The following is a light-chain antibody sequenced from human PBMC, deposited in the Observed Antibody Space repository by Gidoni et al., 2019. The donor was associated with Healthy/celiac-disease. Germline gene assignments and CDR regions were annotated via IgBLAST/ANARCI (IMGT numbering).Light chain of an antibody. Sequence: QSVLTQPPSVSGAPGQRVTISFTGSSSNIGAGYDVHWYQQLPGTAPKLLSYGNSNRHSGVPDRFSGSNSGTSASLAITGLQAEDEADYYCQSYDSSLSGYVFGTGTKVTVL. CDR3: QSYDSSLSGYV. V-gene: IGLV1-40*01. CDR1: SSNIGAGYD. J-gene: IGLJ1*01. CDR2: GNS.